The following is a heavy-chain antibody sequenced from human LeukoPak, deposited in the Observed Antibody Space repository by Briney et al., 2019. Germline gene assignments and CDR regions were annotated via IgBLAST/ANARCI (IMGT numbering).Heavy chain of an antibody. Sequence: PGGPLRLSCAASGFTFSSYAMSWVRPAPGKGLEWVSAISGSGGSTYYADSVKGRFTISRDNSKNTLYLQMNSLRAEDTAVYYCAKDSWSGSYDFGYWGQGTLVTVSS. D-gene: IGHD1-26*01. J-gene: IGHJ4*02. CDR1: GFTFSSYA. CDR2: ISGSGGST. V-gene: IGHV3-23*01. CDR3: AKDSWSGSYDFGY.